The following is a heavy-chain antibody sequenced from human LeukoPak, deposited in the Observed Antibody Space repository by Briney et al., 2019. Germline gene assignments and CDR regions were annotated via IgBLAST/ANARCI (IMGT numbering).Heavy chain of an antibody. V-gene: IGHV4-59*01. D-gene: IGHD3-10*01. CDR2: IYYSGST. J-gene: IGHJ6*03. CDR3: ARGVYYGSGSYYRARWYYMDV. Sequence: PSETLSLTCTVSGGSISSYYWSWVRQPPGKGQGRDGYIYYSGSTNYNPSLESRVTISVDTSKNQFSLKLSSVTAADTAVYDCARGVYYGSGSYYRARWYYMDVWGKGTTVTVSS. CDR1: GGSISSYY.